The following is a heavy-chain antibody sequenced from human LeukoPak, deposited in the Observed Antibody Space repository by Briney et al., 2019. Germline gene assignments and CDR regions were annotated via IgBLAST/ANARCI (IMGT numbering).Heavy chain of an antibody. V-gene: IGHV3-33*01. CDR3: ARGQGWFGELFPVDY. Sequence: GGSLRLSCAASGFTFSGYGMHWVRQAPGKGLEWVAVIWYDGSNKYYADSVKGRFTISRDNSKNTLYLQMNSLRAEDTAVYYCARGQGWFGELFPVDYRGQGTLVTVSS. CDR2: IWYDGSNK. D-gene: IGHD3-10*01. J-gene: IGHJ4*02. CDR1: GFTFSGYG.